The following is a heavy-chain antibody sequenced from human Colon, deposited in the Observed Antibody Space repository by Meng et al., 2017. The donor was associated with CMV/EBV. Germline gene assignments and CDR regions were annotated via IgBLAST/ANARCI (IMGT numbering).Heavy chain of an antibody. CDR3: VRGPREGYFDF. V-gene: IGHV3-64*02. Sequence: GESLKISCAASGFTFSSYSMHWVRQAPGKGLEYVSAISAKGSGTFYADFVKGRFTISRDNSNNTLHLQMGSLRAEDMAVYYCVRGPREGYFDFWGQGMLVTVSS. D-gene: IGHD1-26*01. CDR1: GFTFSSYS. J-gene: IGHJ4*02. CDR2: ISAKGSGT.